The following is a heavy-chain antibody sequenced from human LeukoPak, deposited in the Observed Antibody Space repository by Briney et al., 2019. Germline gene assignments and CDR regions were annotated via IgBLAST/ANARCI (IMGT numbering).Heavy chain of an antibody. D-gene: IGHD3-22*01. CDR1: GFTFSSYE. J-gene: IGHJ6*01. CDR3: ASCGLDYYYYYSMDV. CDR2: ISSSGSTI. V-gene: IGHV3-48*03. Sequence: GGSLRLSCAASGFTFSSYEMNWVRQAPGKGLEWVSYISSSGSTIYYADSVKGRFTISRDNAKNSLYLQMNSLRAEDTAVYYCASCGLDYYYYYSMDVWGQGDTVTVSS.